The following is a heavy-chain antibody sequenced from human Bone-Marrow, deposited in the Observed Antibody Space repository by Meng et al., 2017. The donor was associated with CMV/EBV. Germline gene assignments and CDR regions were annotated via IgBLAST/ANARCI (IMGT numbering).Heavy chain of an antibody. CDR3: ARDGSGPNNWFDP. V-gene: IGHV1-69*05. Sequence: SVKVSCKASGGTFSNYAISWVRQAPGQGLEWMGGIIPIFGTANYAQKFQGRVTITTDESTSTAYMELSSLRSEDTAVYYCARDGSGPNNWFDPWGQGTLVTASS. J-gene: IGHJ5*02. D-gene: IGHD3-3*01. CDR1: GGTFSNYA. CDR2: IIPIFGTA.